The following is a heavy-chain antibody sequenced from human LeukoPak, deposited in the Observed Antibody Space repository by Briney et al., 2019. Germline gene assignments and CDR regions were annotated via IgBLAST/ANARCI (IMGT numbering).Heavy chain of an antibody. J-gene: IGHJ4*02. V-gene: IGHV3-30-3*01. Sequence: GGSLRLSCAASGFTFSSYAMHWVRQAPGKGLEWVAVISYDGSNKYYADSVKGRFTTSRDNSKNTLYLQMNSLRAEDTAVYYCARDPTPSSGSYYFDYWGQGTLVTVSS. CDR1: GFTFSSYA. CDR2: ISYDGSNK. D-gene: IGHD1-26*01. CDR3: ARDPTPSSGSYYFDY.